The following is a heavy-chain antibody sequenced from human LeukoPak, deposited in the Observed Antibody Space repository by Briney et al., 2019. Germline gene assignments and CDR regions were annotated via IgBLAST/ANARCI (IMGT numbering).Heavy chain of an antibody. CDR2: VWFDGSNK. CDR1: GFIFRSYG. J-gene: IGHJ4*02. Sequence: AGGSLRLSCVASGFIFRSYGMHWVRQAPGKGLEWVALVWFDGSNKYYADSVKGRFTISRDNSKNTLYLQMNSLRAEDTAVYYCARGLGSTLFDYWGQGTLVTVSS. D-gene: IGHD3-10*01. V-gene: IGHV3-33*01. CDR3: ARGLGSTLFDY.